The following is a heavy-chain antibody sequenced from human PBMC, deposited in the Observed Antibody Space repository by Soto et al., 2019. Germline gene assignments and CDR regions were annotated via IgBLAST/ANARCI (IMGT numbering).Heavy chain of an antibody. Sequence: QVQLQESGPGLVKPSQTLSLTCTVSGGSISSGGYYWSWIRQHPGKGLEWIGYIYYSGSTYYNPSLKSRVTISVDTSKNQCSLKLSSVTAADTAVYYCAREGSGLNDPAVWGKGTTVTVSS. CDR3: AREGSGLNDPAV. V-gene: IGHV4-31*03. D-gene: IGHD3-10*01. CDR1: GGSISSGGYY. J-gene: IGHJ6*04. CDR2: IYYSGST.